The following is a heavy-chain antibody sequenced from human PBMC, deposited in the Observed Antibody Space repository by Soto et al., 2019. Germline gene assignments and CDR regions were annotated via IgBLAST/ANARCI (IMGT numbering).Heavy chain of an antibody. D-gene: IGHD4-17*01. CDR3: ARGPTVIYYFDY. V-gene: IGHV3-33*01. CDR2: IWYDGSNK. CDR1: GFPFSSYG. Sequence: GGSLRLSCAASGFPFSSYGMHWVRQAPGKGLEWVAVIWYDGSNKYYADSVKGRFTISRDNSKNTLYLQMNSLRAEDTAVYYCARGPTVIYYFDYWGQGTLVTVSS. J-gene: IGHJ4*02.